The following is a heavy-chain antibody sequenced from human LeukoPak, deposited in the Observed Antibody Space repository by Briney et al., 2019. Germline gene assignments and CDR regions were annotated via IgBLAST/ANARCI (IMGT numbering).Heavy chain of an antibody. V-gene: IGHV4-39*07. CDR2: IYYSGRT. CDR1: GGSININAYY. Sequence: SETLSLTCTVSGGSININAYYWGWIRQPPGKGLEWIGTIYYSGRTYYSPSLKSRVTISVDTSKNQFSLKLSSVTAADTAVYYCARDQATIILGYFDYWGQGTLVTVSS. J-gene: IGHJ4*02. D-gene: IGHD1-26*01. CDR3: ARDQATIILGYFDY.